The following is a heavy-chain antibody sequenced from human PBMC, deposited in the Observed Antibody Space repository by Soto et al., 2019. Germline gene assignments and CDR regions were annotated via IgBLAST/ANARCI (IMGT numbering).Heavy chain of an antibody. CDR3: ARVLYGEPYYYYGMDV. D-gene: IGHD4-17*01. CDR2: ISAYNGNT. CDR1: GYTFTSYG. V-gene: IGHV1-18*04. J-gene: IGHJ6*02. Sequence: ASVKVSCKASGYTFTSYGISWVRQAPGQGLEWMGWISAYNGNTNYAQKLQGRVTMTTDTSTSTAYMELRSLRSDDTAVYYCARVLYGEPYYYYGMDVWDQGTTVTVSS.